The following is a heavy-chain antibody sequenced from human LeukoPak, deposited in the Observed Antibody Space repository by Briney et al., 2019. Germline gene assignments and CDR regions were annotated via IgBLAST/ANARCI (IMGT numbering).Heavy chain of an antibody. Sequence: GGSLRLSCAASGFTCSSYWMSWVRQAPGKGLEWVAKIKQDGTEKNYVDSVKGRFTISRDNAKNSLYLQMNSLRVEDTAIYYCARVVRYGSYLYYFDFWGQGTLVTVPS. V-gene: IGHV3-7*01. CDR1: GFTCSSYW. D-gene: IGHD3-10*01. J-gene: IGHJ4*02. CDR3: ARVVRYGSYLYYFDF. CDR2: IKQDGTEK.